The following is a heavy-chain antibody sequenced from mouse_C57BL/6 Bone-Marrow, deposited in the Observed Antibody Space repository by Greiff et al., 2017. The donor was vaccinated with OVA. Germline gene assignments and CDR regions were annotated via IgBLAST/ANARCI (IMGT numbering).Heavy chain of an antibody. CDR2: ISNGGGST. V-gene: IGHV5-12*01. J-gene: IGHJ2*01. CDR3: ARRDGSSYFDY. CDR1: GFTFSDYY. Sequence: DVKLVESGGGLVQPGGSLKLSCAASGFTFSDYYMYWVRQTPEKRLEWVAYISNGGGSTYYPDTVKGRFTISRDNAKNTLYLQMSRLKSEDTAMYYCARRDGSSYFDYWGQGTTLTVSS. D-gene: IGHD1-1*01.